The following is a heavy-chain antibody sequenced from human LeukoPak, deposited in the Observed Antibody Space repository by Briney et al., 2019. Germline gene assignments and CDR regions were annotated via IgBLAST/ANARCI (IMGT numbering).Heavy chain of an antibody. V-gene: IGHV6-1*01. J-gene: IGHJ5*02. Sequence: SQTLSLTCAISGDSVSSNSAAWNWTRQSPSRGLEWLGRTYYRSKWYNDYAVSVKSRITINPDTSKNQFSLQLNSVTPEDTAVYYCARVSSRSGTTGRNWFDPWGQGTLVTVSS. D-gene: IGHD1-1*01. CDR2: TYYRSKWYN. CDR3: ARVSSRSGTTGRNWFDP. CDR1: GDSVSSNSAA.